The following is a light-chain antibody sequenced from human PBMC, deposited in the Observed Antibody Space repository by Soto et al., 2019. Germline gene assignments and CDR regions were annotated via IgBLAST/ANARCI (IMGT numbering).Light chain of an antibody. CDR2: GNS. Sequence: SVLTQPPSVSGAPGQRVTISCTGSSSNIGAGYHVHWYQQLPGTAPKLLIYGNSNRPSGVPDRFSGSKSGTSASLAITGLQAEDEADYYCQSYDSSLSGYVFGTGTKVTVL. V-gene: IGLV1-40*01. J-gene: IGLJ1*01. CDR3: QSYDSSLSGYV. CDR1: SSNIGAGYH.